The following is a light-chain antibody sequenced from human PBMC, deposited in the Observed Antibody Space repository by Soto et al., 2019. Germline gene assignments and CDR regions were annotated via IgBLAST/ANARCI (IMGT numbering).Light chain of an antibody. J-gene: IGKJ2*01. CDR1: QSVSSY. Sequence: EIVLTQSPATLSLSPGERATLSCRASQSVSSYLAWYQQKPGQAPRLPIYDASNRATGIPARFSGSGSGTDFTLTISSLEREDFAVYYCQLRSNWPLYSFGQGTKLEIK. CDR3: QLRSNWPLYS. V-gene: IGKV3-11*01. CDR2: DAS.